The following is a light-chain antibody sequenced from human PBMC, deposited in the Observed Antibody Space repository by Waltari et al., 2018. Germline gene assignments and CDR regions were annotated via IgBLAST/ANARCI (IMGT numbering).Light chain of an antibody. CDR3: QQYRNWPPWT. J-gene: IGKJ1*01. Sequence: EIVITQSPAPLSVLPGKRAPPPCRASQSVSSNLAWYQQQPGQAPRPLIYGASPRATGIPARFSGSGSGTEFTLTISSLQSEDFAVYYCQQYRNWPPWTFGQGTKVEIK. CDR1: QSVSSN. V-gene: IGKV3D-15*01. CDR2: GAS.